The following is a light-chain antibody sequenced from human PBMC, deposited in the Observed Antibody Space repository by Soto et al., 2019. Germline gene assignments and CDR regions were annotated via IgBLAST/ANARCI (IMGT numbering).Light chain of an antibody. CDR3: SSFAGGGNPVL. V-gene: IGLV2-8*01. Sequence: QSALTQPPSASGSLGQSVTISCTGTSSDVGGYNYVSWHQQHPGKAPKVMIYEVTKRPPGVPDRFSGSKSGNTASLTVSGXXXXXXXXXXXSSFAGGGNPVLLGGGTKVXVL. CDR1: SSDVGGYNY. J-gene: IGLJ2*01. CDR2: EVT.